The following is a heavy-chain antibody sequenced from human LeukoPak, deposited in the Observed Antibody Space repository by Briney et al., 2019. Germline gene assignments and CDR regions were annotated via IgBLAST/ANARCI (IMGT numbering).Heavy chain of an antibody. CDR2: ISYDGSDK. CDR3: VRGALFLWFGEGWYGMDV. J-gene: IGHJ6*02. V-gene: IGHV3-30*03. CDR1: GFTFRNYG. D-gene: IGHD3-10*01. Sequence: QPGGSLRLSCAASGFTFRNYGMQWVRQTPGKGLEWVTLISYDGSDKYYADSVKGRFSISRDNSKNTLYLQMSSLRVEDTAVYYCVRGALFLWFGEGWYGMDVWGQGTTVTVSS.